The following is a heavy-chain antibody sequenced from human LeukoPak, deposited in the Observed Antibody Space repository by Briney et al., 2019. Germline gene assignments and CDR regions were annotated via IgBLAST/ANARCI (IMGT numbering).Heavy chain of an antibody. J-gene: IGHJ2*01. CDR1: GGSISSSYNY. V-gene: IGHV4-39*01. D-gene: IGHD1-26*01. CDR2: IYYSGST. Sequence: PSETLSLTCTVSGGSISSSYNYWGWIRQPPGQGLEWIGNIYYSGSTYYNPSLKSRVTISVDTSKNQFSLKLSSVTAADTAVYYCARRLVGATQSYWYFDLWGRGTLVTVSS. CDR3: ARRLVGATQSYWYFDL.